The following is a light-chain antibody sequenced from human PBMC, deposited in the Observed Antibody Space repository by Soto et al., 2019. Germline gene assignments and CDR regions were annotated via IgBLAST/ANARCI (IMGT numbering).Light chain of an antibody. CDR2: GNI. J-gene: IGLJ2*01. CDR3: RCYDRSLSAWV. Sequence: QSVLTQPPSVSGAPGQRVTMSCTGSSSNIGAGYDVHWFQQLPGTAPRLLIYGNINRLAGVPARFSGSKSGTSASLAITGLQADDEADYSGRCYDRSLSAWVFGGRTKVTLL. CDR1: SSNIGAGYD. V-gene: IGLV1-40*01.